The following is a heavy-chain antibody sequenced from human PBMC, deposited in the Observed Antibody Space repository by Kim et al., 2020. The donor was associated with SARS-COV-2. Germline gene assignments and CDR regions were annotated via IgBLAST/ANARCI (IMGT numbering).Heavy chain of an antibody. V-gene: IGHV4-31*03. CDR2: IYYSGST. Sequence: SETLSLTCTVSGGSISSGGYYWSWIRQHPGKGLEWIGYIYYSGSTYYNPSLKSRVTISVDTSKNQFSLKLSSVTAADTAVYYCARDANDSFDYWGQGTLVTVSS. J-gene: IGHJ4*02. CDR1: GGSISSGGYY. CDR3: ARDANDSFDY.